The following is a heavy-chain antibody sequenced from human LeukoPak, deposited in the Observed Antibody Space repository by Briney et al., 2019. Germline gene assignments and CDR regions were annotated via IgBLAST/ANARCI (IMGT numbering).Heavy chain of an antibody. CDR3: ARDYDSSGYYYPTFDY. D-gene: IGHD3-22*01. Sequence: ASVKVSCKASGYIFHNYGISWVRQAPGQGLKWMGWISGYNGNTNYAQKLQDRVTMTTDTSTNTAYMELRSLRSDDTAVYYCARDYDSSGYYYPTFDYWGQGTLVTVSS. CDR2: ISGYNGNT. V-gene: IGHV1-18*01. J-gene: IGHJ4*02. CDR1: GYIFHNYG.